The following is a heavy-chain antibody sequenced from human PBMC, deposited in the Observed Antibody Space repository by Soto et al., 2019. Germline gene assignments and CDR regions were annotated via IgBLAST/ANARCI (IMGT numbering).Heavy chain of an antibody. CDR2: ISAYNGNT. CDR3: ARGGVGAIFGVVPPMNWFDP. Sequence: GASVKVSCKASGYTFTSYGISWVRHAPGQGLEWMGWISAYNGNTNYAQKLQGRVSMTTDTSTTTAYMELRSLISDDTAVYYCARGGVGAIFGVVPPMNWFDPWGQGTLVTVSS. D-gene: IGHD3-3*01. V-gene: IGHV1-18*01. J-gene: IGHJ5*02. CDR1: GYTFTSYG.